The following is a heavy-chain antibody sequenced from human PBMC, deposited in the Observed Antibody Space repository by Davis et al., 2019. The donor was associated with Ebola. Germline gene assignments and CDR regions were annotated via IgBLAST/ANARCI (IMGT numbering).Heavy chain of an antibody. CDR2: IYAHRDA. J-gene: IGHJ6*04. CDR1: GGSISSGDFF. CDR3: ARGWPSSVTTDYYAMDV. D-gene: IGHD4-17*01. V-gene: IGHV4-30-4*01. Sequence: SETLSLTCTVSGGSISSGDFFWGWVRQPPGKGLEWIGYIYAHRDAYSTPSLRSRLSISLAASKNQFSLKVSSVTAADTAVYYCARGWPSSVTTDYYAMDVWGKGTTVTVSS.